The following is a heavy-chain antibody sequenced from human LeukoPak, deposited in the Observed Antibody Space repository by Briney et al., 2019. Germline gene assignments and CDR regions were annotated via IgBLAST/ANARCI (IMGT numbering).Heavy chain of an antibody. CDR1: GFTFSSYS. CDR3: AREVYSGLYYWFDP. Sequence: PGGSLRLSCAASGFTFSSYSMNWVRQAPGKGLEWVSSISSSSSYIYYADSVKGRFTISRDNSKNTLYLQMNSLRAEDTAVYYCAREVYSGLYYWFDPWGQGTLVTVPS. J-gene: IGHJ5*02. V-gene: IGHV3-21*04. CDR2: ISSSSSYI. D-gene: IGHD4/OR15-4a*01.